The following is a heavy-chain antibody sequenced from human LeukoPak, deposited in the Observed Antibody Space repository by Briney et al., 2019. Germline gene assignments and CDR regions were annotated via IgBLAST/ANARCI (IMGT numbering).Heavy chain of an antibody. Sequence: GGSLRLSCAASGFTFSSYAMHWVRQAPGKGLEWVAVISYDGSNKYYADSVKGRFTISRDNSKNTLYPQMNSLRAEDTAVYYCARGPIYGSGSYLDYWGQGTLVTVSS. CDR3: ARGPIYGSGSYLDY. J-gene: IGHJ4*02. CDR1: GFTFSSYA. V-gene: IGHV3-30*01. CDR2: ISYDGSNK. D-gene: IGHD3-10*01.